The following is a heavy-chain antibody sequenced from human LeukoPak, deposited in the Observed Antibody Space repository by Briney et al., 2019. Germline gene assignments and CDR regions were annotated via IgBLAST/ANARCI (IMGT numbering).Heavy chain of an antibody. CDR3: ARESGGIDSSGYYYYYYMDV. D-gene: IGHD3-22*01. V-gene: IGHV3-48*03. CDR2: ISASGRTL. Sequence: GGSLRLSCAASGFTFSGSEMNWVCQAPGKRLEWVSYISASGRTLYYADSVKGRFTISRDNAKNSLYLEMNSLRAEDTAVYYCARESGGIDSSGYYYYYYMDVWGKGTTLTVSS. J-gene: IGHJ6*03. CDR1: GFTFSGSE.